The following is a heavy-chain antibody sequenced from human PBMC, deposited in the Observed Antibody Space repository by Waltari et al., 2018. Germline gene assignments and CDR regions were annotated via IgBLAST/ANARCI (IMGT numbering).Heavy chain of an antibody. D-gene: IGHD1-26*01. J-gene: IGHJ4*02. CDR2: INPNSGGT. CDR3: ARAHSPSGSYVDYFDY. Sequence: QVQLVQSGAEVKKPGASVKVSCKASGYTFTGHYMHWVRQAPGQGLEWMGWINPNSGGTNYAQKFQGWVTMTRDTSISTAYMELSRLRSDDTAVYYCARAHSPSGSYVDYFDYWGQGTLVTVSS. V-gene: IGHV1-2*04. CDR1: GYTFTGHY.